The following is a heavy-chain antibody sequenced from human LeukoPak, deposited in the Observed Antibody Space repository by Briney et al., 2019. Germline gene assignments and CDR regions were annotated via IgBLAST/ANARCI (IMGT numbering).Heavy chain of an antibody. J-gene: IGHJ5*02. CDR1: GYTFTGYY. CDR2: INPNRGGT. V-gene: IGHV1-2*02. D-gene: IGHD2-8*01. CDR3: ARDGLMVYAIGDNWFDP. Sequence: ASVKVSCKASGYTFTGYYMHWVRQAPGQGLEWMGWINPNRGGTNYAQKFQGRVTMTRDTSISTAYMELSRLRSDDTAVYYCARDGLMVYAIGDNWFDPWGQGTLVTVSS.